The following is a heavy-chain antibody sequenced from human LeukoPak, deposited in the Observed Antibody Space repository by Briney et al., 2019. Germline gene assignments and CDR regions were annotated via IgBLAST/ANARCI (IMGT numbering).Heavy chain of an antibody. Sequence: GGSLRLSCAASGFTFSDYYMSWIRQAPGKGLEWVSYISGSGSTIYYADSVKGRFTISRDNAKNSLYLQMNSLRAEDTAVYYCARGDRALSNAFDIWGQGTMVTVSS. CDR3: ARGDRALSNAFDI. J-gene: IGHJ3*02. CDR2: ISGSGSTI. D-gene: IGHD2-15*01. V-gene: IGHV3-11*04. CDR1: GFTFSDYY.